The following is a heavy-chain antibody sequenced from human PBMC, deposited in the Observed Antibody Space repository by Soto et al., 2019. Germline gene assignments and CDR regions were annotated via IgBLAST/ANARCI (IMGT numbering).Heavy chain of an antibody. CDR3: ATMGTPATGLYFFDY. V-gene: IGHV4-30-4*01. CDR1: GCSISSGNYY. D-gene: IGHD2-15*01. J-gene: IGHJ4*02. Sequence: SETLSLTCTVSGCSISSGNYYWSWIRQPPGKGLEWIGFISYSGSTYYSTSLKSRVTISVDTSKSQFSLNLSFVTAADTSVYYCATMGTPATGLYFFDYWGQGSPVTVSS. CDR2: ISYSGST.